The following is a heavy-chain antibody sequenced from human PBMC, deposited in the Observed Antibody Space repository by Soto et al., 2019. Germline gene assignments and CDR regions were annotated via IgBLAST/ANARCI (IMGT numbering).Heavy chain of an antibody. CDR1: GFTFDNYA. D-gene: IGHD1-26*01. CDR2: ITGSGENT. Sequence: GRSLRLSCAASGFTFDNYAMNWVRQAPGKGLEWVSGITGSGENTYYADSVKGRFTISRDNSKNTLYVQLNSLRVEDTAIYYCAKVSLGATSITDLYYYGMDVWGQGTLVTVSS. CDR3: AKVSLGATSITDLYYYGMDV. V-gene: IGHV3-23*01. J-gene: IGHJ6*02.